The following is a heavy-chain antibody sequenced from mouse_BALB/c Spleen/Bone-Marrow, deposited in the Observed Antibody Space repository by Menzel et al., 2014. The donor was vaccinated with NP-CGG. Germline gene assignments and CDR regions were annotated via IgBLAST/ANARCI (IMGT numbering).Heavy chain of an antibody. D-gene: IGHD4-1*01. V-gene: IGHV1-61*01. CDR2: IHPSDSES. CDR3: ARGLGEIWGY. CDR1: GYSFTNYW. J-gene: IGHJ2*01. Sequence: QVQLKESGAELVRPGTSVQLSCKASGYSFTNYWTDWAKQRPGQGLEWIGMIHPSDSESRLNQKFKDKATLTVDKSSTTAYMQLSSPTSENSAVYYCARGLGEIWGYWGQGTTLTVSS.